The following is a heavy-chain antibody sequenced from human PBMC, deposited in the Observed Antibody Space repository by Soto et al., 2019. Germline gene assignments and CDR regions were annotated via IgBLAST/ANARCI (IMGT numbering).Heavy chain of an antibody. V-gene: IGHV4-59*08. CDR3: ARSSSGSYSPPAY. CDR1: GGSISSYY. CDR2: IYYSGST. D-gene: IGHD3-10*01. J-gene: IGHJ4*02. Sequence: SETLSLTCTVSGGSISSYYWSWIRQPPGKGLEWIGYIYYSGSTNYNPSLKSRVTISVDTSKNQFSLKLSSVTAADTAVYYCARSSSGSYSPPAYWGQGTLVTVSS.